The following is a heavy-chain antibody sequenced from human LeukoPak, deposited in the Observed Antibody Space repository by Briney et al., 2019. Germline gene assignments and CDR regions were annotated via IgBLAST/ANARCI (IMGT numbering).Heavy chain of an antibody. CDR2: IWYDGSNK. D-gene: IGHD3-3*01. CDR3: ARDPARNYDLYYYGMDV. CDR1: GFTFSSYG. Sequence: GGSLRLSCAASGFTFSSYGMHWVRQAPGKGLEWVAVIWYDGSNKYYADSVKGRFTISRDNSKNTLYLQMNSLRAEGTAVYYCARDPARNYDLYYYGMDVWGKGTTVTVSS. V-gene: IGHV3-33*01. J-gene: IGHJ6*04.